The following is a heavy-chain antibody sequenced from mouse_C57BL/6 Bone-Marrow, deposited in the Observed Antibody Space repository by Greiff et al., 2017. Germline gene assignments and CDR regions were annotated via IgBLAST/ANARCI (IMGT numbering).Heavy chain of an antibody. CDR1: GYTFTSYW. CDR3: ARERGFLYYFDY. V-gene: IGHV1-50*01. Sequence: VQLQQSGAELAKPGASVKLSCKASGYTFTSYWMHWVKQRPGQGLEWIGEIDPSDSYTNYNQKFKGKATLTVDTSSSTAYMQLSSLTSEDSAVYYCARERGFLYYFDYWGQGTTLTVSS. CDR2: IDPSDSYT. J-gene: IGHJ2*01.